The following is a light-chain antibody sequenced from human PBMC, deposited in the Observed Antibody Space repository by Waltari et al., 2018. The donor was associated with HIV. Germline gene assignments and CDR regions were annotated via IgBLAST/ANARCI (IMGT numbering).Light chain of an antibody. CDR2: RDV. J-gene: IGLJ1*01. V-gene: IGLV1-44*01. CDR3: AAWDDSLNSYV. Sequence: QSVLTQSPSASGTPGQRVIISCSGTISTLGSKTVNWYRQLPGTAPKLLSYRDVKRPAGVPDRFSGSKSGTSASLAISGLQSEDEADYYCAAWDDSLNSYVFGPGTKVTVL. CDR1: ISTLGSKT.